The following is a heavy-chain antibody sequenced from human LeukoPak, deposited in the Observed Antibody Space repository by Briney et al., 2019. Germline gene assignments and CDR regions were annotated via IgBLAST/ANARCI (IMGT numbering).Heavy chain of an antibody. CDR3: ARDPTNSSGRRGASGY. Sequence: PGGSPRLSCAASGFTFSSYGMSSVRQAPGEGLEWVSAISGSGGSTYYADSVKGRFTISRDNSKNTLYLQMNSLRAEDTAVYYCARDPTNSSGRRGASGYWGQGTLVTVSS. V-gene: IGHV3-23*01. CDR2: ISGSGGST. D-gene: IGHD6-19*01. CDR1: GFTFSSYG. J-gene: IGHJ4*02.